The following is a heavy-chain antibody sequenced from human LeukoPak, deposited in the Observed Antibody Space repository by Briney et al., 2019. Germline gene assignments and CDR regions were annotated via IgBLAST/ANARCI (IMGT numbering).Heavy chain of an antibody. CDR3: AREINYYDSSGYYKSGDAFDI. CDR1: GYTFTSYG. J-gene: IGHJ3*02. V-gene: IGHV1-18*01. Sequence: GASVKVSCKASGYTFTSYGISWVRQAPGQGLEWMGWISAYNGNTNYAQKLQGRVTMTTDTSTSTAYMELRSLRSDDTAVYYCAREINYYDSSGYYKSGDAFDIWGQGTMVTVSS. D-gene: IGHD3-22*01. CDR2: ISAYNGNT.